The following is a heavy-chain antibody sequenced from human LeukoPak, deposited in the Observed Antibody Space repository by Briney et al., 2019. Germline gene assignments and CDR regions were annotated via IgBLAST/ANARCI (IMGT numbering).Heavy chain of an antibody. D-gene: IGHD3-10*01. CDR3: ARGVRGRPDYFDY. Sequence: GGSLRLSCAASGFTFSSYWMSWVRQAPGKGLEWVANIKQDGSEKYYVDSVKGRFTISRDNAKNSLYLQMNSLRAEDTAVYYCARGVRGRPDYFDYWGQGTLVTVSS. J-gene: IGHJ4*02. CDR1: GFTFSSYW. V-gene: IGHV3-7*01. CDR2: IKQDGSEK.